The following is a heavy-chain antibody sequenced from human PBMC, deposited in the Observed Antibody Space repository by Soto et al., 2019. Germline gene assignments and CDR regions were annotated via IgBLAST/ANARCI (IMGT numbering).Heavy chain of an antibody. J-gene: IGHJ4*02. V-gene: IGHV3-33*01. Sequence: QVQLVESGGGVVQPGRSLRLSCAASGFTFSSYGMHWVRQAPGKGLEWVAVIWYDGSNKYYADSVKGRFTISRDNSKNXXXXXXXXXRXXXXXXXXXXXXXPHVYXXXXEWIPFDYWGQGTLVTVSS. D-gene: IGHD3-10*01. CDR3: XXXXPHVYXXXXEWIPFDY. CDR2: IWYDGSNK. CDR1: GFTFSSYG.